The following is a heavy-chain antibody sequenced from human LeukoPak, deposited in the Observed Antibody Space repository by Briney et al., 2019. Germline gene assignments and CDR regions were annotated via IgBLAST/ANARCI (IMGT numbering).Heavy chain of an antibody. D-gene: IGHD4-17*01. CDR2: ITDSGGST. V-gene: IGHV3-23*01. CDR3: AKGDGDYNYYYYGMDV. CDR1: GFTFSSYA. Sequence: GGSLRLSCAASGFTFSSYAMSWVRQAPGKGLEWVSAITDSGGSTYYADSVKGRFTVSRDNSKNTLFLQMNSLRAEDTAVYYCAKGDGDYNYYYYGMDVWSQGTTVTVSS. J-gene: IGHJ6*02.